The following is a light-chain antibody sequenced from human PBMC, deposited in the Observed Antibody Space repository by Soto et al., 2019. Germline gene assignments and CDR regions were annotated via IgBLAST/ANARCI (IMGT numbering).Light chain of an antibody. CDR3: QQYGSSPRT. CDR2: GAS. J-gene: IGKJ4*01. CDR1: QSVSSTY. V-gene: IGKV3-20*01. Sequence: EIVLTQSPGTLSLSPGETATLSCRASQSVSSTYLAWYQQKPGQAPRLLIYGASSRATGIPDRFSGSGSGTDFTLTNSRLEPEDFAVYYCQQYGSSPRTFGGGTKVDIK.